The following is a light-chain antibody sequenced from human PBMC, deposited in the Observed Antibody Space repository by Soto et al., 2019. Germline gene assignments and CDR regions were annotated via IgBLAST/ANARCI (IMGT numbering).Light chain of an antibody. Sequence: QAVVTQPPSVSGAPGQRVTISCTGSSSNIGAGYDVHWYQQLPGTAPKLLIHVNSNRPSGVPDRFSGSKSDTSASLAITGLQAEDEADYYCQSYDSSLSGYVFGTGTKVTVL. CDR1: SSNIGAGYD. V-gene: IGLV1-40*01. CDR2: VNS. J-gene: IGLJ1*01. CDR3: QSYDSSLSGYV.